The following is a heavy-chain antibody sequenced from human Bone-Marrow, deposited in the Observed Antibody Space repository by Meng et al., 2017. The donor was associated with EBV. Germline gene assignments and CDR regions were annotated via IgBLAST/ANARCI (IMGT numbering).Heavy chain of an antibody. CDR3: ASESGRGFAPDY. V-gene: IGHV1-69*01. D-gene: IGHD3-10*01. J-gene: IGHJ4*02. CDR1: GGTFSSDA. CDR2: LIPMSGAP. Sequence: QVQLGKTGAEVKKPGSSVKGSCKTSGGTFSSDAISWVRQAPGQGLVWLGGLIPMSGAPYYAQNFQGRVTITADESTSTHYMELSNLRSEDTAMYYCASESGRGFAPDYWGQGTLVTVSS.